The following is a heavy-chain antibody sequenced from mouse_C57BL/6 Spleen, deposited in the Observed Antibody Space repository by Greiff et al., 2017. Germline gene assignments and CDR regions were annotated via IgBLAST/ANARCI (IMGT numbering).Heavy chain of an antibody. Sequence: EVQLQQSGPELVKPGASVKIPCKASGYTFTDYNMDWVKQSHGKSLEWIGDINPNNGGTIYNQKFKGKATLTVDKSSSTAYMELRSLTSEDTAVYYCARMRNGYWYFDVWGTGTTVTVSS. J-gene: IGHJ1*03. V-gene: IGHV1-18*01. D-gene: IGHD1-1*02. CDR3: ARMRNGYWYFDV. CDR1: GYTFTDYN. CDR2: INPNNGGT.